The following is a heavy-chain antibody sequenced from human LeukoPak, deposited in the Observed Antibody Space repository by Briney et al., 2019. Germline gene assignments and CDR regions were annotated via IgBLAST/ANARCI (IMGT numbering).Heavy chain of an antibody. CDR3: ARHYMVWFGETIDY. Sequence: SETLSLTCTVSGASISSSNHYWGWIRQPPGKELQWIASFSYSGTTFYNTSLKSRVTISVDTSKNQFSLKLSSVTAADTAVYYCARHYMVWFGETIDYWGQGTLVTVSS. CDR2: FSYSGTT. D-gene: IGHD3-10*01. V-gene: IGHV4-39*01. CDR1: GASISSSNHY. J-gene: IGHJ4*02.